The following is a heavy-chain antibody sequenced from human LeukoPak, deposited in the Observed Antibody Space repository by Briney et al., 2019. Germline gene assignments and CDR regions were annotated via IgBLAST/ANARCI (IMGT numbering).Heavy chain of an antibody. V-gene: IGHV4-59*08. D-gene: IGHD3-10*01. CDR2: IYYSGAT. CDR1: GGSISNYY. Sequence: SETLSLTCTVSGGSISNYYWSWFRQPPGKGREGFGLIYYSGATKYNPSLKSRITISVDTSKNQFSLMLSSVTAADTAVYYCARFGITVVRGGKYYFDYWGQGTLVTVSS. J-gene: IGHJ4*02. CDR3: ARFGITVVRGGKYYFDY.